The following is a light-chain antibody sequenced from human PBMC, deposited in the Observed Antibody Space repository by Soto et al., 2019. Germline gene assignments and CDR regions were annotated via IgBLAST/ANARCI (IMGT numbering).Light chain of an antibody. J-gene: IGKJ4*01. Sequence: EIVLTQSPGTLSLSPGERATLSCRASQSVSSSYLAWYQQKPGQPPRLLIYGASSRATGIPDRFSGSGSGTHFTLTITRLETEDFAVYYCQHYRTSFGGGTKVEIK. CDR2: GAS. V-gene: IGKV3-20*01. CDR3: QHYRTS. CDR1: QSVSSSY.